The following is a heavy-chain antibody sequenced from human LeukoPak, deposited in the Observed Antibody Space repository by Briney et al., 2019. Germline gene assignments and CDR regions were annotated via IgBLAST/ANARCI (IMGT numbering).Heavy chain of an antibody. CDR1: GFTFSSSC. Sequence: GGSLRLSCVASGFTFSSSCMSRVRQAPGKGLEWVANIKQDGSEKSYVESVRGQFTISRDNAKNSLYLQLNSLRAEDTALYYCARDNPPDYWGQGTLVTVS. CDR2: IKQDGSEK. V-gene: IGHV3-7*03. J-gene: IGHJ4*02. CDR3: ARDNPPDY.